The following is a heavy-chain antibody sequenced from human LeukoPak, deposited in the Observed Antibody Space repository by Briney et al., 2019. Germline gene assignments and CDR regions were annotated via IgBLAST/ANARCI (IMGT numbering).Heavy chain of an antibody. CDR1: GGSISSSSYY. CDR3: ARAARRRGWFDP. J-gene: IGHJ5*02. D-gene: IGHD6-6*01. V-gene: IGHV4-39*07. CDR2: IYYSGST. Sequence: SETLSLTCTVSGGSISSSSYYWGWIRQPPGKGLEWIGSIYYSGSTYYNPSLKSRVTISVDTSKNQFSLKLSSVTAADTAVYYCARAARRRGWFDPWGQGTLVTVSS.